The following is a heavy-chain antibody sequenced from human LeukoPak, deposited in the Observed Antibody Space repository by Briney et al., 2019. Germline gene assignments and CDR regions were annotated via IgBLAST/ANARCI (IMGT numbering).Heavy chain of an antibody. D-gene: IGHD2-2*01. V-gene: IGHV3-74*01. J-gene: IGHJ4*02. Sequence: GESLRLSCAASGFSSSSYWMHWVRQAPGKGLVCVSGISGDGSSTNYADSVRGRFTISRDNAKNTLYLQMNSLRAEDTAVYYCAVLASRYCRSTTCSDYWGQGTLVTVSS. CDR3: AVLASRYCRSTTCSDY. CDR1: GFSSSSYW. CDR2: ISGDGSST.